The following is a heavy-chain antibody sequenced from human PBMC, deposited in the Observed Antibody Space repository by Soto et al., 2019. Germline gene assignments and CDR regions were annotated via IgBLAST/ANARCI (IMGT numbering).Heavy chain of an antibody. CDR1: GFTFSSYS. Sequence: GGSLRLSCAASGFTFSSYSMNWVRQAPGKGLEWVSYISSSSSTIYYADSVKGRFTISRDNAKNSLYLQMNSLRAEDTAVYYCARDLNGVLRFLEWSDVWGKGTTVTVSS. CDR2: ISSSSSTI. CDR3: ARDLNGVLRFLEWSDV. D-gene: IGHD3-3*01. V-gene: IGHV3-48*01. J-gene: IGHJ6*04.